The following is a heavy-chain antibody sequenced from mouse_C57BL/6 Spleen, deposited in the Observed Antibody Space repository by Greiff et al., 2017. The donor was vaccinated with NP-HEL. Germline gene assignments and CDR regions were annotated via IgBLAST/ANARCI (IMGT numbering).Heavy chain of an antibody. Sequence: EVMLVDSGGGLVKPGGSLKLSCAASGFTFSDYGMHWVRQAPEKGLEWVAYISSGSSTIYYADTVKGRFTISRDNAKNTLFLQMTSLRSEDTAMYYCARNHYYGSSYFDYWGQGTTLTVSS. CDR1: GFTFSDYG. CDR3: ARNHYYGSSYFDY. J-gene: IGHJ2*01. CDR2: ISSGSSTI. D-gene: IGHD1-1*01. V-gene: IGHV5-17*01.